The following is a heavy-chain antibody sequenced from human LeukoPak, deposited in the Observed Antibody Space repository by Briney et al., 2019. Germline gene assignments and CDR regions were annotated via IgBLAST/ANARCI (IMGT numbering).Heavy chain of an antibody. J-gene: IGHJ5*02. V-gene: IGHV4-59*08. CDR1: GGSISSYC. CDR2: IYYSGST. Sequence: PSETLSLACTVSGGSISSYCWSWIRQPPGKGLEWIGYIYYSGSTNYNPSLKSRVTISVDTSKNQFSLKLSSVTAADTAVYYCARHMNDFWSGYSRFDPWCQGTLVTVSS. CDR3: ARHMNDFWSGYSRFDP. D-gene: IGHD3-3*01.